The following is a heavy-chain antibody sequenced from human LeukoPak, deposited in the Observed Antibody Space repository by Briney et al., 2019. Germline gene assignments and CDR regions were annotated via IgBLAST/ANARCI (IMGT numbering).Heavy chain of an antibody. CDR1: GGSISSRNW. V-gene: IGHV4-4*02. CDR3: ARRLWFGDENPPYFDY. D-gene: IGHD3-10*01. Sequence: SGSLSLTCAVSGGSISSRNWWSWVRQPPWKGLEWIGEIYHSGSTNYNPSLKSRVTISIDTSKNQFSLKLSSVTAADTAVYYCARRLWFGDENPPYFDYWGQGTLVTVSS. J-gene: IGHJ4*02. CDR2: IYHSGST.